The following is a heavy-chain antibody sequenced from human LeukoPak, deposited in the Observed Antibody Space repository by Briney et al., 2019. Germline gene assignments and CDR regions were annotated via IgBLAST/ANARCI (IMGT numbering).Heavy chain of an antibody. Sequence: ASVKVSCKASGGTFSSYAISWVRQAPGQGLEWMGGIIPIFGTANYAQNFQGRVTITTDESTSTAYIELSSLRSEDTAVYYCARDVRKYSGSYYIGYWGQGTLVTVSS. CDR2: IIPIFGTA. V-gene: IGHV1-69*05. CDR1: GGTFSSYA. CDR3: ARDVRKYSGSYYIGY. D-gene: IGHD1-26*01. J-gene: IGHJ4*02.